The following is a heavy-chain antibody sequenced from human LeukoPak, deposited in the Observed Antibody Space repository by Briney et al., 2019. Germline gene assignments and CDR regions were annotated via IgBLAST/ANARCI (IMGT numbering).Heavy chain of an antibody. D-gene: IGHD2-2*02. V-gene: IGHV4-34*01. CDR1: GGSFSGYY. Sequence: SETLSPTCAVYGGSFSGYYWSWIRQPPGKGLEWLGEINHSGSTNYNPSLKSRVTISVATSKNQFSLKLSSVTAADTAVYYCARGRVVVPAAIRSLFDYWGQGTLVTVSS. CDR3: ARGRVVVPAAIRSLFDY. J-gene: IGHJ4*02. CDR2: INHSGST.